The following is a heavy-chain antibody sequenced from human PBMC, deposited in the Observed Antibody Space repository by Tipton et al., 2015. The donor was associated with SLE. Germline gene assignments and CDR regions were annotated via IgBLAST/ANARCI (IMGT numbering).Heavy chain of an antibody. CDR1: GGSFSGYY. V-gene: IGHV4-34*01. CDR2: INHSGST. CDR3: ARVADLQDSRPLYYFDY. Sequence: TLSLTCTVYGGSFSGYYWSWIRKPPGQGMEWIGEINHSGSTNSNPSLKSRVTISVYTSKNPFSRKLRSVTSADTAVYYCARVADLQDSRPLYYFDYWVQGTRVTGSS. D-gene: IGHD2-21*01. J-gene: IGHJ4*02.